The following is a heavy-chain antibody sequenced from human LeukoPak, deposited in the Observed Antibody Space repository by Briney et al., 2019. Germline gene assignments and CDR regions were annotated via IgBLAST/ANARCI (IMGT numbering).Heavy chain of an antibody. CDR3: ARAGRHYDSSGYYSFDY. Sequence: PSETLSLTCTVSGGSISSYYWSCIRQPPGKGLEWIGYIYYSGSTNYNPSLKSRVTISVDTSKNQFSLKLSSVTAADTAVYYCARAGRHYDSSGYYSFDYWGQGTLVTVSS. CDR2: IYYSGST. D-gene: IGHD3-22*01. V-gene: IGHV4-59*01. J-gene: IGHJ4*02. CDR1: GGSISSYY.